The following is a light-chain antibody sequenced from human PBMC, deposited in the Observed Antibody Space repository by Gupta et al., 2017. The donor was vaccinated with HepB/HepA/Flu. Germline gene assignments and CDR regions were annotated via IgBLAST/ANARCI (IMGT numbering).Light chain of an antibody. J-gene: IGLJ2*01. Sequence: QSALTQPASVSGSPGQSITISCTGTSSDVGGYNYVSWYQQHPGKAPKLMIYDVSNRPSGLSNRFSGSKSGNTASLTISGLQAEDEAYYYCSSYTSSSTLVFGGGTKLTVL. CDR1: SSDVGGYNY. V-gene: IGLV2-14*03. CDR2: DVS. CDR3: SSYTSSSTLV.